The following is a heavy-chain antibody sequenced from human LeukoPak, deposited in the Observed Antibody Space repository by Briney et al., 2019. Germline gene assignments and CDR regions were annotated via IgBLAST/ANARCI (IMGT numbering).Heavy chain of an antibody. CDR1: GYSISSGYY. CDR2: IYHSGGT. D-gene: IGHD3-10*01. V-gene: IGHV4-38-2*02. J-gene: IGHJ4*02. Sequence: SETLSLTCTVSGYSISSGYYWGWIRQPPGKGLEWIGSIYHSGGTYYNPSLKSRVTISVDTSKNQFSLKLSSVTAADTAVYYCARSELLWFGGVNSGFDYWGQGTLVTVSS. CDR3: ARSELLWFGGVNSGFDY.